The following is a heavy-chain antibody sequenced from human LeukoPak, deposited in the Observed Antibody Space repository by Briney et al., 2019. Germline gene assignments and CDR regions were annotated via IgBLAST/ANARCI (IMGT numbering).Heavy chain of an antibody. Sequence: PGGPLRLSCAASGFIFSSYAMRWPRRATGEALEWLSAISGSGGSTYYAVSVKGRFTISRDNSKNTLYLQMNSLRAEDTAVYYCAKVSGRYLGLFDYWGQGTLVSVSS. CDR1: GFIFSSYA. CDR3: AKVSGRYLGLFDY. V-gene: IGHV3-23*01. D-gene: IGHD1-26*01. J-gene: IGHJ4*02. CDR2: ISGSGGST.